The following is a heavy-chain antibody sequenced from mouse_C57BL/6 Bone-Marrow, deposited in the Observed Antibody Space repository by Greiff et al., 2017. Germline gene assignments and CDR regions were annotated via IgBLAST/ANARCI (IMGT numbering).Heavy chain of an antibody. CDR3: ARHCSSSPFAY. Sequence: VQLQQPGAELVKPGASVKLSCKASGYTFTSYWMHWVKQRPGQGLEWIGMIHPNSGSTNYNEKFKSKATLTVDKSSSTAYMQLSSLTSEDSAVYYCARHCSSSPFAYWGQGTLVTVSA. D-gene: IGHD1-1*01. J-gene: IGHJ3*01. CDR2: IHPNSGST. CDR1: GYTFTSYW. V-gene: IGHV1-64*01.